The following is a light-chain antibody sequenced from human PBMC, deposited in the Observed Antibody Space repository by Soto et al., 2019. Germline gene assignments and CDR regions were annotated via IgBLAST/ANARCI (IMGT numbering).Light chain of an antibody. CDR1: RSDIGDSNF. J-gene: IGLJ1*01. CDR3: ASFRSGTIRV. Sequence: HSVLTQPAYVSGSPRQSVTISCTGPRSDIGDSNFISWYQHSPGKAPRLLIYEVSSRPSGVSKRFSGSKAGNTASLTVSGLLDDDEADYFCASFRSGTIRVFGSGTKVTVL. CDR2: EVS. V-gene: IGLV2-14*01.